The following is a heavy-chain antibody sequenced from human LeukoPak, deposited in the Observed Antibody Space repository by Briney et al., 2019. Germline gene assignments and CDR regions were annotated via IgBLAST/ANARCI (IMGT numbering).Heavy chain of an antibody. J-gene: IGHJ4*02. CDR3: ARDYYDSSGYFDNFDY. Sequence: GGSLRLSCAASGFTVSSNYMSWVRQAPGMGLEWVSVIHGGGKTYYADSVKGRFTISRDNYKNTVYLQMNSLRAEDTAVYYCARDYYDSSGYFDNFDYWGQGTLVTVSS. CDR1: GFTVSSNY. V-gene: IGHV3-66*01. CDR2: IHGGGKT. D-gene: IGHD3-22*01.